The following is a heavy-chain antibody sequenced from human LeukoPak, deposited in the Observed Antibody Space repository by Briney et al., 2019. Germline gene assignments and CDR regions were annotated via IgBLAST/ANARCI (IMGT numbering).Heavy chain of an antibody. CDR1: GFTFSNYA. Sequence: PGGSLRLSCAASGFTFSNYAMSWVRQAPGKGLEWVSTISDSGGSPYYADSVKGRFAISRDNSKNTLYLQMNSLRAEDTAVYYCARTAGSSCSYFNYWGQGALVTVSS. CDR3: ARTAGSSCSYFNY. J-gene: IGHJ4*02. D-gene: IGHD6-13*01. CDR2: ISDSGGSP. V-gene: IGHV3-23*01.